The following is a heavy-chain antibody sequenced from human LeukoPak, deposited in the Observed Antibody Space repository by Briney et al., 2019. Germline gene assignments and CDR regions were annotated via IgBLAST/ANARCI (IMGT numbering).Heavy chain of an antibody. CDR1: GFTFSTFA. D-gene: IGHD1-26*01. V-gene: IGHV3-23*01. CDR3: ATWDAY. CDR2: ISGSGGST. Sequence: GGSLRLSCAASGFTFSTFAMSWVRQAPGKGLEWVSAISGSGGSTYYADSVKGRFTISRDNSKNTLYLQMSGLRAEDTAAYYCATWDAYWGQGTLVTVSS. J-gene: IGHJ4*02.